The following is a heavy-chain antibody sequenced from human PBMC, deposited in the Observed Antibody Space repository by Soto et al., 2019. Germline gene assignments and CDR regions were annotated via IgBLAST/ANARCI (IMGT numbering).Heavy chain of an antibody. Sequence: QVQLQESGPGLVKPSQTLSLTCTVSGGSISSGGYYWSWIRQHPGKGLEWIGYIYYSGSTYYNPSLKSRVTISVDTSKNQFSLKLSSVTAADTAVYYCARTAADYGDYVMGDYWGQGTLVTVSS. CDR2: IYYSGST. CDR3: ARTAADYGDYVMGDY. CDR1: GGSISSGGYY. J-gene: IGHJ4*02. V-gene: IGHV4-31*03. D-gene: IGHD4-17*01.